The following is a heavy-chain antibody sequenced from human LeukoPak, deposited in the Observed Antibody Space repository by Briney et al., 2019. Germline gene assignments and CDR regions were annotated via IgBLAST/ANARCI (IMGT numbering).Heavy chain of an antibody. CDR2: ISSSSSYI. Sequence: GGSLRLSCAASGFTFSSYTMHWVRQAPGKGLEWGSSISSSSSYIYYADSVKGRFTISRDNAKTSLYLQMNSLRAEDTAVYYCARDLRRCSSTSCRDYWGQGTLVTVSS. CDR1: GFTFSSYT. D-gene: IGHD2-2*01. V-gene: IGHV3-21*01. CDR3: ARDLRRCSSTSCRDY. J-gene: IGHJ4*02.